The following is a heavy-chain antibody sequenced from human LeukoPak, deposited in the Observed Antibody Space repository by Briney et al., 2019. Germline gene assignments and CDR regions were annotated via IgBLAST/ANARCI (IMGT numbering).Heavy chain of an antibody. Sequence: GGSLRLSCAASGFTLDDYAMHWVRQAPGKGLEWVSGISWNSGTLGYADSVKGRFTISRDSAKKSLYLQMNSLRAEDTALYESANAMTRYDILTGYDLDSCGQGAMATASS. V-gene: IGHV3-9*01. J-gene: IGHJ4*02. CDR3: ANAMTRYDILTGYDLDS. CDR1: GFTLDDYA. D-gene: IGHD3-9*01. CDR2: ISWNSGTL.